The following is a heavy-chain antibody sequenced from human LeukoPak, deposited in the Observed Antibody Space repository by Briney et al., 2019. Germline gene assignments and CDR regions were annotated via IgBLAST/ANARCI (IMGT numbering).Heavy chain of an antibody. CDR1: GYSSTIYW. Sequence: GESLKISCKGSGYSSTIYWICCMRLMSGKGLEWVGIIYPGDSDTRYSPSFQGQVTISADKSISTAYLQWSSLKASDTAMYYCARQFRNWKPGSTGDAFDIWGQGTMVTVSS. CDR3: ARQFRNWKPGSTGDAFDI. D-gene: IGHD1-20*01. CDR2: IYPGDSDT. V-gene: IGHV5-51*01. J-gene: IGHJ3*02.